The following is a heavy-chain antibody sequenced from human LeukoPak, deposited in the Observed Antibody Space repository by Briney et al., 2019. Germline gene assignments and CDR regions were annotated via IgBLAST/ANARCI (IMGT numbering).Heavy chain of an antibody. D-gene: IGHD2-2*01. V-gene: IGHV4-59*01. CDR2: IFYIGST. Sequence: SETLSLTCTVSGGSISSYYWSWIRQPPGKGLEWIGYIFYIGSTNYNPSLKSRVTISVDTSKNQFSLKLSSVTAADTAVYYCARSADYYYYYMDVWGKGTTVTVSS. CDR1: GGSISSYY. CDR3: ARSADYYYYYMDV. J-gene: IGHJ6*03.